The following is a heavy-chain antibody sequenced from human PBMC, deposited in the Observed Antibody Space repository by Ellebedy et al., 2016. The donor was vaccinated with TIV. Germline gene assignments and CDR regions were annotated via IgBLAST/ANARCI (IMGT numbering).Heavy chain of an antibody. CDR1: GGSVSSGSHY. Sequence: SETLSLTCSVSGGSVSSGSHYWSWIRQSQGKGLEWIGYMYYIGTTNYNPSLMSRVTISEDTSKNQFSLRLRSVTAADTAVYYCAGGSYTPYGMDVWGRGTTVIVSS. CDR3: AGGSYTPYGMDV. J-gene: IGHJ6*02. V-gene: IGHV4-61*01. CDR2: MYYIGTT. D-gene: IGHD1-26*01.